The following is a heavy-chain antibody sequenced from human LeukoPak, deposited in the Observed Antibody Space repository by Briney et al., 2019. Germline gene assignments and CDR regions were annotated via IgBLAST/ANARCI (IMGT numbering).Heavy chain of an antibody. CDR3: ASSSWLKDANFDS. Sequence: KASETLSLTCTVSGGSISSGSYYWSWIRQPAGKGLEWIGRIYTSGSTNYNPSLKSRVTISVDTSKNQFSLKLSSVTAADTAVYYCASSSWLKDANFDSWGQGTLVTVSS. D-gene: IGHD6-13*01. J-gene: IGHJ4*02. CDR1: GGSISSGSYY. CDR2: IYTSGST. V-gene: IGHV4-61*02.